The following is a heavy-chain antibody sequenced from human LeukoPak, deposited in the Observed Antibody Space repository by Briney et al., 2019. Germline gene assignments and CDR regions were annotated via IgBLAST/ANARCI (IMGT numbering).Heavy chain of an antibody. CDR2: IYYSGST. V-gene: IGHV4-59*12. CDR1: GGSISSYY. Sequence: KPSETLSLTCTVSGGSISSYYWSWIRQPPGKGLEWIGYIYYSGSTNYNPSLKSRVTISVDTSKNQFSLKLSSVTAADPAVYYCAKWDGSYYEALCWGQGTLVTVSS. CDR3: AKWDGSYYEALC. J-gene: IGHJ1*01. D-gene: IGHD1-26*01.